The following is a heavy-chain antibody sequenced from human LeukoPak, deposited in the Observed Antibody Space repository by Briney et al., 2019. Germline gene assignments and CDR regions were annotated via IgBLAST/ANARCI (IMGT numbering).Heavy chain of an antibody. D-gene: IGHD6-13*01. CDR1: GYSISSGYY. CDR2: IYTSGST. Sequence: SETLSLTCTVSGYSISSGYYWSWIRQPAGKGLEWIGRIYTSGSTNYNPSLKSRVTMSVDTSKNQFSLKLSSVTAADTAVYYCARDSIQQLADYWGQGTLVTVSS. V-gene: IGHV4-4*07. J-gene: IGHJ4*02. CDR3: ARDSIQQLADY.